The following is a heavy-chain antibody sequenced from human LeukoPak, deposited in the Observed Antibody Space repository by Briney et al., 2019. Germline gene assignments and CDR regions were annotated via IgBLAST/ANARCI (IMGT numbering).Heavy chain of an antibody. V-gene: IGHV1-18*01. Sequence: ASVKDSFMGSGYSFPSYGISWVRQAPGQGLAWMGWSCAYKGNRKYAQKCQGRGTLTTDTSTRRVDMELMSLRSDDTAVYYCARDRRPRRNGNYYYHNGMDVWGQGTTVSVSS. CDR3: ARDRRPRRNGNYYYHNGMDV. CDR2: SCAYKGNR. J-gene: IGHJ6*02. CDR1: GYSFPSYG. D-gene: IGHD1-14*01.